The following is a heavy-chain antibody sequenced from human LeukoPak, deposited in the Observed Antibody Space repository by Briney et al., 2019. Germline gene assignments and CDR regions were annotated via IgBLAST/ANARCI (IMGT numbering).Heavy chain of an antibody. D-gene: IGHD2-21*02. Sequence: GGSLRLSCAASGFTFSSYAMSWVRQAPGKGLEWVSAISGSGGSTYYADSVKGRFTISRDNSKNTLYLQMDSLRAEDTAVYYCAKDPLVVVTATFDYWGQGTLVTVSS. CDR1: GFTFSSYA. CDR2: ISGSGGST. CDR3: AKDPLVVVTATFDY. J-gene: IGHJ4*02. V-gene: IGHV3-23*01.